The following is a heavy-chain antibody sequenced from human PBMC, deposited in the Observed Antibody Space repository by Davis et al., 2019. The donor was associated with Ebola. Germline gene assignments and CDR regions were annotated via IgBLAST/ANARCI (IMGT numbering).Heavy chain of an antibody. CDR1: GFTFSSYS. Sequence: PGGSLRLSCAASGFTFSSYSMNWVRQAPGKGLEWVSSISSSSSYIYYADSVKGRFTISRDNAKNSLYLQMNSLRAEDTAVYYCARDTGRHLGLVAYYFDYWGQGTLVTVSS. V-gene: IGHV3-21*01. CDR3: ARDTGRHLGLVAYYFDY. CDR2: ISSSSSYI. D-gene: IGHD3/OR15-3a*01. J-gene: IGHJ4*02.